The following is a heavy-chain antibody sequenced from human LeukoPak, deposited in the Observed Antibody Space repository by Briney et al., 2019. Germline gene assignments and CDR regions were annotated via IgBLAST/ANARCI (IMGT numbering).Heavy chain of an antibody. Sequence: GGSLRLSCAASGFTFSDYYMSWIRQAPGKGLEWVSYISSSGSTIYYADSVKGRFTISRDSAKNSLYLQMNSLRAEDTAVYYCARGGGSGSSTLYYFDYWGQGTLVTVSS. CDR3: ARGGGSGSSTLYYFDY. D-gene: IGHD3-10*01. V-gene: IGHV3-11*01. CDR1: GFTFSDYY. CDR2: ISSSGSTI. J-gene: IGHJ4*02.